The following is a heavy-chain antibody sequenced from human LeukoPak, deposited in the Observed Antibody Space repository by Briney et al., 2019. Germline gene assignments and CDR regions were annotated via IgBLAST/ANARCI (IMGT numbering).Heavy chain of an antibody. V-gene: IGHV4-4*07. J-gene: IGHJ4*02. CDR2: IYTSGST. D-gene: IGHD3-22*01. CDR3: ARANYYDSSGYLHTAFDY. Sequence: SETLSLTCTVSGGSISSYYWSWIRQPAGKGLEWIGRIYTSGSTNYNPSLKSRVTMLVDTSKNQFSLKLSSVTAADTAVYYCARANYYDSSGYLHTAFDYWGQGTLVTVSS. CDR1: GGSISSYY.